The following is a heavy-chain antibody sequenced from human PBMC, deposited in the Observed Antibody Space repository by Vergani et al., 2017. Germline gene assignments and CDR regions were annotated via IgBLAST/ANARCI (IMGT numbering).Heavy chain of an antibody. CDR1: GFTFSSYG. J-gene: IGHJ6*02. CDR3: ARLQGIQLGPHGVYYYYYGMDV. V-gene: IGHV3-33*01. D-gene: IGHD5-18*01. CDR2: IWYDGSNK. Sequence: QVQLVESGGGVVQPGRSLRLYCEASGFTFSSYGMHWVRQAPGKGLEWVAVIWYDGSNKYYAESVKGRFTISRENSKNTLYLQMNSLRAEDTAVYYCARLQGIQLGPHGVYYYYYGMDVWGQGTTVTVSS.